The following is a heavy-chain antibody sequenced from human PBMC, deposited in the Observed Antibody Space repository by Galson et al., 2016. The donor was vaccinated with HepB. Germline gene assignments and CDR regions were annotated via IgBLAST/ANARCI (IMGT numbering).Heavy chain of an antibody. CDR3: TKDSFRFGEISNYFDY. Sequence: SLRLSCAAPGFTFSSHAMSWVRQAPGKGLEWVSGISGSGGNTFYVDSVKGRFTISRDNSKKILYLQMNSLRVEDTDVYYCTKDSFRFGEISNYFDYWGHGVLVTVSS. CDR2: ISGSGGNT. D-gene: IGHD3-10*01. V-gene: IGHV3-23*01. CDR1: GFTFSSHA. J-gene: IGHJ4*01.